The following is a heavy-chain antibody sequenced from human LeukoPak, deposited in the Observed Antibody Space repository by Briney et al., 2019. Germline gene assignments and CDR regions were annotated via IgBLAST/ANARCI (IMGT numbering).Heavy chain of an antibody. CDR1: RGSISSSF. Sequence: SETLSLTCSVSRGSISSSFWSWIRQPPGKGLEWIGYIHYTGSTNYNPSLKGRVTISVDTSKNQFSLKLNSVTAADTALYYCARFHCPNGVRDGFDYWGQGTLLTVSS. CDR2: IHYTGST. CDR3: ARFHCPNGVRDGFDY. D-gene: IGHD2-8*01. J-gene: IGHJ4*02. V-gene: IGHV4-59*01.